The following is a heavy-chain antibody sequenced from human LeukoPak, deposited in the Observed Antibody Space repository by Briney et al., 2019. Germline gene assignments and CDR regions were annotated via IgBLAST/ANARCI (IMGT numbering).Heavy chain of an antibody. CDR1: GFTFSTYW. CDR3: ASASSHRIAAGGDY. D-gene: IGHD6-13*01. Sequence: GGSLRLSCAASGFTFSTYWMHWVRQAPGKGLVWVSRINGDGGSRNYAVSVKGRFTISRDNAKNTLFLQMNSLRAEDTAVYYCASASSHRIAAGGDYWGQGTLVTVSS. V-gene: IGHV3-74*01. CDR2: INGDGGSR. J-gene: IGHJ4*02.